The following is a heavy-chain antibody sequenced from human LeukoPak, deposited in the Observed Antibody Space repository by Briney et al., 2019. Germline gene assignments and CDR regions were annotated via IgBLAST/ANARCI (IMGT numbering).Heavy chain of an antibody. J-gene: IGHJ6*03. D-gene: IGHD3-22*01. CDR1: GYTFTSYA. CDR3: ARDSGYYYDSSGYPYYYYYYYMDV. CDR2: INPNSGGT. V-gene: IGHV1-2*02. Sequence: RASVKVSCKASGYTFTSYAMNWVRQAPGQGLEWMRWINPNSGGTNYAQKFQGRVTMTRDTSISTAYMELSRLRSDDTAVYYCARDSGYYYDSSGYPYYYYYYYMDVWGKGTTVTISS.